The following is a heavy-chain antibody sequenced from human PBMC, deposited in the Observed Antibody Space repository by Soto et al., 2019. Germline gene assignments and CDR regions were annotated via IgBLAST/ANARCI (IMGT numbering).Heavy chain of an antibody. Sequence: QVQLVESGGGVVQPGRSLRLSCAASGFTFSSYGMHWVRQAPGKGLEWVAVISYDGSNKYYADSVKGRFTISRDNSKNALYLQMNSLRAEDTAVYYCAKDRTPYAFCSGPLAIPAIWGQGTMVTVSS. CDR2: ISYDGSNK. V-gene: IGHV3-30*18. CDR3: AKDRTPYAFCSGPLAIPAI. CDR1: GFTFSSYG. J-gene: IGHJ3*02. D-gene: IGHD3-3*01.